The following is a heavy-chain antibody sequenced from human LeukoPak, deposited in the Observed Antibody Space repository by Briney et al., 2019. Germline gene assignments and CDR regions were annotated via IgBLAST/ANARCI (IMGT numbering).Heavy chain of an antibody. CDR2: IEQDGSEK. CDR1: GFTFSSYW. D-gene: IGHD3-3*01. J-gene: IGHJ4*02. Sequence: GGSLRLSCAASGFTFSSYWMTWVRQAPGKGLEWVANIEQDGSEKYYVDSVKGRFTISRDNAKKSLYLQMNSLRAEDTAVYYCARVDFWSGYVFDYWGQGTLVTVSS. V-gene: IGHV3-7*01. CDR3: ARVDFWSGYVFDY.